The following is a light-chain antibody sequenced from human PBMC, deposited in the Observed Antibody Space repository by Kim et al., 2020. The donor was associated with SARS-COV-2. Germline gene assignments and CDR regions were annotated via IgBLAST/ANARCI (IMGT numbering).Light chain of an antibody. J-gene: IGKJ2*01. CDR3: QHYGGSRYT. V-gene: IGKV3-20*01. Sequence: WSRGERATLSCRASQGVSRNYCAWYQQKLGQTPRLLIYGASTRAPGIPDRFSGSGSGADFTLTISSLGPEDFAVYYCQHYGGSRYTFGQGTKLEI. CDR2: GAS. CDR1: QGVSRNY.